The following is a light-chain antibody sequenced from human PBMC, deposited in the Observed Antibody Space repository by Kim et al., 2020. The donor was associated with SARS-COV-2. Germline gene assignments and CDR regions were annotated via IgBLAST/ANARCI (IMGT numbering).Light chain of an antibody. V-gene: IGKV1-5*01. Sequence: STLSECVGDRVTRTCRASQSVSRWLARYQQKPDKAPKLLIYDGSNLQSGVPSRFSGSGSGTEFTLTISSLQPDDFAIYYCQHRQTFGQGTKVDIK. CDR3: QHRQT. CDR2: DGS. CDR1: QSVSRW. J-gene: IGKJ1*01.